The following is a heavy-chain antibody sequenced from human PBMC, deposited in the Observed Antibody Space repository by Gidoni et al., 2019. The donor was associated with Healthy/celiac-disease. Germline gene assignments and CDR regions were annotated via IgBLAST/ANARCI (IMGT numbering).Heavy chain of an antibody. CDR1: GGTFSSYA. CDR3: ARGTTGTTTPSDYYYGMDV. Sequence: QVQLVQSGAEVKKPGSSVKVSCKASGGTFSSYAISWVRQAPGQGLEWMGGIIPIFGTANYAQKFQGRVTITADESTSTAYMELSSLRSEDTAVYYCARGTTGTTTPSDYYYGMDVWGQGTTVTVSS. V-gene: IGHV1-69*01. D-gene: IGHD1-1*01. J-gene: IGHJ6*02. CDR2: IIPIFGTA.